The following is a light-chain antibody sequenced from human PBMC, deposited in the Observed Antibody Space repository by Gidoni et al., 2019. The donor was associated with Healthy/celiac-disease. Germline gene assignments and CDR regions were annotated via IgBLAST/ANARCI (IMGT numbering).Light chain of an antibody. J-gene: IGKJ2*03. CDR1: QSISSW. CDR3: QQYNSYPYS. CDR2: KAS. Sequence: DIQMTQSPSTLPASVGDGVTITCRASQSISSWLVWYQQKPGKAPKLLIYKASSLESGGPSRFSGSGSGTEDTLTISSLQPDDFATYYCQQYNSYPYSFGQGTKLEIK. V-gene: IGKV1-5*03.